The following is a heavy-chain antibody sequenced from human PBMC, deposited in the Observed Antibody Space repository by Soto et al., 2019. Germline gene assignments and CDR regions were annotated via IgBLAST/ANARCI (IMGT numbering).Heavy chain of an antibody. CDR3: ARGLRGVLDC. V-gene: IGHV3-33*01. D-gene: IGHD5-12*01. J-gene: IGHJ4*02. Sequence: GGSLRLSCVASGFNFGNFGMHWVRQAPGKGLEWLTVISNDENIKQDSVRGRFAIARDNSKNTLYLHLTSLRAEDTAIYYCARGLRGVLDCWGQGTLVTASS. CDR1: GFNFGNFG. CDR2: ISNDENIK.